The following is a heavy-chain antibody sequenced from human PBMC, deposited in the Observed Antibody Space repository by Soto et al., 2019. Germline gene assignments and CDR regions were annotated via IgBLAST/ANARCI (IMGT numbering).Heavy chain of an antibody. V-gene: IGHV4-31*03. Sequence: QVQLQESGPGLVKPSQTLSLTCTVSGGSISSGGYYWSWIRQHPGKGLEWIGYIYYSGRTNYNPSLKSRVTISVDTSKNQFSLKLNSVTAADTDVYYCARVFSDSSSFFDPWGQGTLVTVSS. CDR3: ARVFSDSSSFFDP. J-gene: IGHJ5*02. D-gene: IGHD6-13*01. CDR2: IYYSGRT. CDR1: GGSISSGGYY.